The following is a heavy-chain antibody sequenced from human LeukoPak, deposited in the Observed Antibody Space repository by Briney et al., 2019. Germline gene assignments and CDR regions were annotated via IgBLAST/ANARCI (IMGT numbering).Heavy chain of an antibody. CDR2: IIPMFVTA. J-gene: IGHJ3*02. Sequence: SVKVSCKASGGTFNKYSISWVRQALGQGPEWMGGIIPMFVTANYAQKFQGRLTITADKSTSTAYMELSSLRSEDTAVYYCARDDFSSARAFDIWGQGTMVTVSS. D-gene: IGHD6-13*01. V-gene: IGHV1-69*06. CDR3: ARDDFSSARAFDI. CDR1: GGTFNKYS.